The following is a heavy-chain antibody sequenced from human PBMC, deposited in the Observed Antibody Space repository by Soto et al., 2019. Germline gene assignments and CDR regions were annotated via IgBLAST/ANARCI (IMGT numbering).Heavy chain of an antibody. Sequence: EVQLVESGGGLVKPGGSLRLSCAASGFTFSNAWMSWVRQAPGKGLEWVGRIKSKTDGGTTDYAAPVKGRFTISRDDSKNTLYLQMNSLKTEDTAVYYCISNGYYASSGYYGDVWGQGTLVTVSS. D-gene: IGHD3-22*01. J-gene: IGHJ4*02. CDR2: IKSKTDGGTT. CDR3: ISNGYYASSGYYGDV. V-gene: IGHV3-15*01. CDR1: GFTFSNAW.